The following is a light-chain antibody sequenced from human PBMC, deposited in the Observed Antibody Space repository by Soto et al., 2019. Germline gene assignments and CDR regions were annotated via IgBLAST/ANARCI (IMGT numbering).Light chain of an antibody. Sequence: EIVLTQSPATLSLSPGERATLSCRASQSVSSSLAWYQWKPGQAPRLLIHDTSDRASGIPGRFSGSGSGTVFTLTISSLEPEDFAVYYCQQHTNWSPITFGQGTRLEI. CDR2: DTS. V-gene: IGKV3-11*01. J-gene: IGKJ5*01. CDR1: QSVSSS. CDR3: QQHTNWSPIT.